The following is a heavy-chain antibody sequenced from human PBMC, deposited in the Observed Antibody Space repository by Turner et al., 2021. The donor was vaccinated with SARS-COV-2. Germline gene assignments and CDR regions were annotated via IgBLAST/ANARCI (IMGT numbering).Heavy chain of an antibody. J-gene: IGHJ4*02. CDR3: AKKTTDCSGVTCHEYFDY. V-gene: IGHV1-69*01. D-gene: IGHD2-15*01. CDR1: GGTFSSLA. Sequence: QVQLVQSGAEVKNPGSSVKVSCKASGGTFSSLAISWVRQAHGQGLGWMGGIIPTFGTPNYTQKFQGRGTITADESTSTAYMELSSLRSEDTAVYYCAKKTTDCSGVTCHEYFDYWGQGTLVTVSS. CDR2: IIPTFGTP.